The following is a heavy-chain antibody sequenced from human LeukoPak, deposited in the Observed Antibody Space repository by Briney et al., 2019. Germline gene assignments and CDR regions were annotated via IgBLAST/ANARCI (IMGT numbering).Heavy chain of an antibody. J-gene: IGHJ6*02. CDR2: IIPILGIA. Sequence: SVKVSCKASGGTFSSYAITWVRQAPGQGLEWMGRIIPILGIANYAQKFQGRVTITADESTSTAYMELSSLRSEDTAVYYCASPYCSGGSCYAFYYGMDVWGQGTTVTVSS. D-gene: IGHD2-15*01. V-gene: IGHV1-69*04. CDR3: ASPYCSGGSCYAFYYGMDV. CDR1: GGTFSSYA.